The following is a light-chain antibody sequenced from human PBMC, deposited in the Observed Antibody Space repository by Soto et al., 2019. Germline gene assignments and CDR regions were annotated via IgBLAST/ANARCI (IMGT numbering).Light chain of an antibody. CDR3: AAWDDTLNRVV. V-gene: IGLV1-47*01. Sequence: QAVVTQPPSASGTPGQTVTISCSGSSSNIGSNLVYWYHQFPGTAPRLLIYRNNQRPSGVPDRFSGSKSGTSASLAISGLRSEDEADYYCAAWDDTLNRVVFGGGTKLTVL. CDR1: SSNIGSNL. CDR2: RNN. J-gene: IGLJ2*01.